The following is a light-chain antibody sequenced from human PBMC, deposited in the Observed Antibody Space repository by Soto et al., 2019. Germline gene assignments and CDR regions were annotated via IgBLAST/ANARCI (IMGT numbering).Light chain of an antibody. CDR2: GAS. V-gene: IGKV3-20*01. Sequence: EIVLTQSPGTLPLSPGERATLSCRASQSVSSSYLAWYQQKPGQAPRLLIYGASSRATGIPDRFSGSGSGTDFTLTISRLEPEGFAVYYCQQYGSSPFTFGGGTKVEIK. CDR3: QQYGSSPFT. CDR1: QSVSSSY. J-gene: IGKJ4*01.